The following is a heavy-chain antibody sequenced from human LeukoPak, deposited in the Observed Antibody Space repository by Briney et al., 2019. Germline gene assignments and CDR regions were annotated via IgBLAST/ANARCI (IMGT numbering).Heavy chain of an antibody. V-gene: IGHV1-2*02. D-gene: IGHD2-2*01. CDR3: ARAIVPAASSDY. J-gene: IGHJ4*02. Sequence: ASVKVSCKASGYTFTGYYMHWVRQAPGQGLEWMGWINPNTGGTNYAQKFRGRVTMTRDTSISTAYMELSRLRSDDTAVYYCARAIVPAASSDYWGQGTLVTVSS. CDR1: GYTFTGYY. CDR2: INPNTGGT.